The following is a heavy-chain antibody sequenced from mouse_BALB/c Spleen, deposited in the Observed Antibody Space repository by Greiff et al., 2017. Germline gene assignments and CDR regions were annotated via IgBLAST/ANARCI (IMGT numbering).Heavy chain of an antibody. CDR1: GYTFTSYW. CDR3: TRRGNYDYDGAWFAY. V-gene: IGHV1-5*01. Sequence: EVQGVESGTVLARPGASVKMSCKASGYTFTSYWMHWVKQRPGQGLEWIGAIYPGNSDTSYNQKFKGKAQLTAVTSTSTAYMELSSLTNEDSAVYYCTRRGNYDYDGAWFAYWGQGTLVTVSA. D-gene: IGHD2-4*01. CDR2: IYPGNSDT. J-gene: IGHJ3*01.